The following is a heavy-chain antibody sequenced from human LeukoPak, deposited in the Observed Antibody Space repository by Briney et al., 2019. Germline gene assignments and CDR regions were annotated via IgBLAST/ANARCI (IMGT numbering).Heavy chain of an antibody. J-gene: IGHJ4*02. V-gene: IGHV1-2*06. CDR3: STEDKYCTGANCGVF. D-gene: IGHD2-8*02. Sequence: GASVKVSCKASGYTLTEYYIHWVRQAPGQGLEWMGLIIPDSGGTTYQQNFQGRVTMTRDTSISTFYMELSSLRPDDTAVYYCSTEDKYCTGANCGVFWGQGTLVTVSS. CDR2: IIPDSGGT. CDR1: GYTLTEYY.